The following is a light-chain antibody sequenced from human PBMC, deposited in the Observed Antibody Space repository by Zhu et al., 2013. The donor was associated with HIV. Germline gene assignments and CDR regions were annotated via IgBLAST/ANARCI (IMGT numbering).Light chain of an antibody. J-gene: IGLJ2*01. V-gene: IGLV1-47*01. Sequence: QSVLTQAPSASGSSGLRVTISCSGIGSNSVHWYQQLPGTAPKLLIYTNNQRPSGVPDRFSGSKSGTSASLAISGLRSEDEADYYCQAWDRNIVVFGGGTKLTVL. CDR2: TNN. CDR1: GSNS. CDR3: QAWDRNIVV.